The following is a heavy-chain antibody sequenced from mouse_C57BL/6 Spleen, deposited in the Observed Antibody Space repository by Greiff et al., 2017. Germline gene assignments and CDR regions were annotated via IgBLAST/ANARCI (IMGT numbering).Heavy chain of an antibody. CDR1: GYTFTSYG. D-gene: IGHD1-2*01. Sequence: VQLQQSGAELARPGASVKLSCKASGYTFTSYGISWVKQRTGQGLEWIGEIYPRSGNTYYNEKFKGKATLTADKSSSTAYMELRSLTSEDSAVYFCARCDTTAHYAMDYWGQGTSVTVSS. V-gene: IGHV1-81*01. CDR3: ARCDTTAHYAMDY. CDR2: IYPRSGNT. J-gene: IGHJ4*01.